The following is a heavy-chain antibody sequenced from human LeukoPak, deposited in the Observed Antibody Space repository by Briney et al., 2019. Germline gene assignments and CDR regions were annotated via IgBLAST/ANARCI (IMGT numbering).Heavy chain of an antibody. V-gene: IGHV3-21*01. J-gene: IGHJ4*02. CDR2: ITSSSSSM. CDR1: GFTFSIYT. D-gene: IGHD7-27*01. Sequence: GGSLRLSCVGSGFTFSIYTISWVRQAPGKGLEWVSSITSSSSSMYSADSVKGRLTISRDNAKNSLYLQMNSLRAEDTAVYYCARDLAWGGYWGQGTLVTVSS. CDR3: ARDLAWGGY.